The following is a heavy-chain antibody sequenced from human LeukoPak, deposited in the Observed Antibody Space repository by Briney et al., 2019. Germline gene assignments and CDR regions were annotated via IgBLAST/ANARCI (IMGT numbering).Heavy chain of an antibody. D-gene: IGHD6-6*01. J-gene: IGHJ6*03. CDR3: AKDRLEYSSSGYYYMDV. V-gene: IGHV3-30*02. CDR1: GFTFSSYG. CDR2: IRYDGSNK. Sequence: PGGSLRLSCAASGFTFSSYGMHWVRQAPGKGLEGVAFIRYDGSNKYYADSVKGRFTISRDNSKNTLYLQMNSLRAEDTAVYYCAKDRLEYSSSGYYYMDVWGKGTTVTVSS.